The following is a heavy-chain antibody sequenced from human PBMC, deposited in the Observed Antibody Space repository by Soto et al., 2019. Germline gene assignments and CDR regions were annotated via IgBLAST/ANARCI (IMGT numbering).Heavy chain of an antibody. V-gene: IGHV1-69*01. CDR1: GGTFSSYA. CDR2: IIPIFGTA. Sequence: QVQLVQSGAEVKKPGSSVKVSCKASGGTFSSYAISWVRQAPGQGLEWMGGIIPIFGTANYAQKFQGRVTITADESTSKAYMELSSLRSEAPAVYYCESYDRSGYYPPGWGQGTLVT. J-gene: IGHJ4*02. D-gene: IGHD3-22*01. CDR3: ESYDRSGYYPPG.